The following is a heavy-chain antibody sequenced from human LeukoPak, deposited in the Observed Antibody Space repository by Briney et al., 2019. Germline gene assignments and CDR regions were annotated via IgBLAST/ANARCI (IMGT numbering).Heavy chain of an antibody. D-gene: IGHD5-18*01. J-gene: IGHJ4*02. Sequence: ASVKVSCKTSGYTFTGHYLHWVRQAPGQGLEWMGWINPNNGDTYYAQKFRGRVTITRDTSISAAYMELSRLRTDDTAVYYCARDSGYKYHSDFWGQGTLVTVSS. CDR2: INPNNGDT. CDR1: GYTFTGHY. V-gene: IGHV1-2*02. CDR3: ARDSGYKYHSDF.